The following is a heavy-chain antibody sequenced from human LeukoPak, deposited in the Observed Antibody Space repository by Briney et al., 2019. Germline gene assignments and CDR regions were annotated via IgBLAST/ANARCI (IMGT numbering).Heavy chain of an antibody. CDR3: ARGPFPRYYGDYLDY. CDR2: ISYDGSNK. Sequence: GGPLRLSCAASGFTFSSYAMHWVRQAPGKGLEWVAVISYDGSNKYYADSVKGRFTISRDNSKNTLYLQMNSLRAEDTAVYYCARGPFPRYYGDYLDYWGQGTLVTVSS. CDR1: GFTFSSYA. D-gene: IGHD4-17*01. V-gene: IGHV3-30-3*01. J-gene: IGHJ4*02.